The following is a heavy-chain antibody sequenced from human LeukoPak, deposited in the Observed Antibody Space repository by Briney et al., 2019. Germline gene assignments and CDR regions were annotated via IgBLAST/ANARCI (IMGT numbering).Heavy chain of an antibody. V-gene: IGHV1-8*03. D-gene: IGHD1-1*01. CDR1: GYTFTSHD. CDR3: ARGPSGWFDP. CDR2: MNHKSGNT. Sequence: ASVKVSCKASGYTFTSHDIKWVRQATGQGIEWMGWMNHKSGNTGYAQKFQGRVTITRNTSISTAYMELSSLRSEDTAVYYCARGPSGWFDPWGQGTLVTVSS. J-gene: IGHJ5*02.